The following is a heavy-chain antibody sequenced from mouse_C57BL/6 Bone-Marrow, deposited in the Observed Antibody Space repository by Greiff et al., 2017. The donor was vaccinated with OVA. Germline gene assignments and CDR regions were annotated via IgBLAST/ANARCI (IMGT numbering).Heavy chain of an antibody. J-gene: IGHJ4*01. CDR3: ARITTVVDYAMDY. V-gene: IGHV15-2*01. CDR1: ASEVFPIAY. D-gene: IGHD1-1*01. Sequence: VQLQQSGSELRSPGSSVKLSCKDFASEVFPIAYMSWVRQKPGHGFEWIGGILPSIGRTIYGEKFEDKATLDADTLSNTAYLELNSLTSEDSAIYYCARITTVVDYAMDYWGQGTSVTVSS. CDR2: ILPSIGRT.